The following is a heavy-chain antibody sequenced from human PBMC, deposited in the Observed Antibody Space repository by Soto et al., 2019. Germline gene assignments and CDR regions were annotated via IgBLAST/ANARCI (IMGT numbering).Heavy chain of an antibody. Sequence: QVQLQQWGAGLLKPSETLSLTCAVYGGSFSGYYWSWIRQPPGKGLEWIGEINHRGSTNYNPSLKSRVTISVDTSKNQFSLKLSSVTAADTAVYYCARGSSSSFDYWGQGTLVTVSS. CDR1: GGSFSGYY. V-gene: IGHV4-34*01. D-gene: IGHD6-6*01. J-gene: IGHJ4*02. CDR3: ARGSSSSFDY. CDR2: INHRGST.